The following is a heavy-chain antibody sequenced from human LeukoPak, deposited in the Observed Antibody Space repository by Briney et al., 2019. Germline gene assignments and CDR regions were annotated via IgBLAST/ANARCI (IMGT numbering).Heavy chain of an antibody. CDR2: INPSGGST. V-gene: IGHV1-46*01. D-gene: IGHD3-10*01. CDR1: GYTFTSYY. CDR3: ARDPYYGSGSNYYYYYYMDV. Sequence: ASVKVSCKASGYTFTSYYMHWVRQAPGQGHEWMGIINPSGGSTSYAQKFQGRVTMTRDMSTSTVYMELSSLRSEDTAVYYCARDPYYGSGSNYYYYYYMDVWGKGTTVTVSS. J-gene: IGHJ6*03.